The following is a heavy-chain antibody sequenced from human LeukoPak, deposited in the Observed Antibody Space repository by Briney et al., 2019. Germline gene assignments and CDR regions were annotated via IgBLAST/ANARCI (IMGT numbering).Heavy chain of an antibody. CDR2: ISYDGSNK. V-gene: IGHV3-30*03. D-gene: IGHD3-16*02. Sequence: GGSLRLSCAASGFTFSSYGMHWVRQAPGKGLEWVAVISYDGSNKYYADSVKGRFTISRDNSKNTLYLQMNSLRAEDTAVYYCARRYDYVWGSYRPIDYWGQGTLVTVSS. J-gene: IGHJ4*02. CDR3: ARRYDYVWGSYRPIDY. CDR1: GFTFSSYG.